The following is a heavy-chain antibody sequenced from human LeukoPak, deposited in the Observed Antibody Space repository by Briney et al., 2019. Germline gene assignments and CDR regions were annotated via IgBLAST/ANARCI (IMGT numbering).Heavy chain of an antibody. V-gene: IGHV1-3*01. CDR2: INAGNGDT. D-gene: IGHD2-21*01. J-gene: IGHJ4*02. CDR3: ARDDCGDTCYPGGY. CDR1: GYTFTKYV. Sequence: ASVKVSYKASGYTFTKYVVHWGRQAPGQRPEWMGWINAGNGDTKYSQNFQDRVTITRDTSANTAYMELSSLTSEDTALYYCARDDCGDTCYPGGYWGQGTLVTVSS.